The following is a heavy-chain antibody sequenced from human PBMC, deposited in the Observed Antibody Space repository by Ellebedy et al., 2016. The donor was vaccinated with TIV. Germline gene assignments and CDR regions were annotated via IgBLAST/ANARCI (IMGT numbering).Heavy chain of an antibody. V-gene: IGHV1-69*04. D-gene: IGHD4-17*01. CDR3: ARDPYGDYEDDPYY. Sequence: AASVKVSCKASGGTFSSYAISWVRQAPGQGLEWMGRIIPILGIANYEQKFQGRVTITADKSTSTADMELSSLRSEDKAVYYCARDPYGDYEDDPYYWGQGTLVTVSS. J-gene: IGHJ4*02. CDR1: GGTFSSYA. CDR2: IIPILGIA.